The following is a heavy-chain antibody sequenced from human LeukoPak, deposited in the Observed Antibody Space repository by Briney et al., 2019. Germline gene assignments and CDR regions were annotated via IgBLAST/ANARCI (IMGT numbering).Heavy chain of an antibody. Sequence: ASVKVSCKASGYTFTSYYMHWVRQAPGQGLEWMGIINPSGGSTSYADSVKGRFTISRDNAKNTLYLQMNSLRAEDTAVYYCASIGSNYYEPDYWGQGTMVTVSS. CDR3: ASIGSNYYEPDY. CDR1: GYTFTSYY. CDR2: INPSGGST. D-gene: IGHD3-22*01. V-gene: IGHV1-46*04. J-gene: IGHJ4*02.